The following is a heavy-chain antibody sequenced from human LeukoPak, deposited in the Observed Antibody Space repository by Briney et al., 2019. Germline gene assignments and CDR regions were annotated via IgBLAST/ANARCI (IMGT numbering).Heavy chain of an antibody. V-gene: IGHV3-7*01. CDR1: GFTFSSYW. Sequence: GGSLRLPCAASGFTFSSYWMSWVRRAPGKGLEWVANIKQDGSEKYYVDSVKGRFTISRDNAKNSLYLQMNSLRAEDTAVYYCARGDGSDYYGSGSYGFDYWGQGTLVTVSS. D-gene: IGHD3-10*01. J-gene: IGHJ4*02. CDR2: IKQDGSEK. CDR3: ARGDGSDYYGSGSYGFDY.